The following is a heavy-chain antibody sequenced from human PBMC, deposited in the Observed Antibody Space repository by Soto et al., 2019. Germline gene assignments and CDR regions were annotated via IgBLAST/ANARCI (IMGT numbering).Heavy chain of an antibody. CDR2: ISYDGKVA. CDR1: GFTFSSYG. J-gene: IGHJ4*02. CDR3: AKEGPITNWYFDY. Sequence: QVRLVESGGGVVQPGRSLRLSCAASGFTFSSYGMHWVRQAPGKGLEWVTVISYDGKVAYYADSVKGRFTISRDNSKNTLYLQMNSPRTEDTAMYYCAKEGPITNWYFDYWGQGTLVTVSS. D-gene: IGHD1-1*01. V-gene: IGHV3-30*18.